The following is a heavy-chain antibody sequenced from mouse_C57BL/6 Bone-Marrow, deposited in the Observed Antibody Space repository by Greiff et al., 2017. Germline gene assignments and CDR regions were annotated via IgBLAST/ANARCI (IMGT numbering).Heavy chain of an antibody. CDR3: AREPGHYFDY. Sequence: VQLQQSGPGLVKPSQSLSLTCSVTGYSITSGYYWNWIRQFPGNKLEWMGYISYDGSNNYNPSLKNRISITRDTSKNQFFLKLNSVTTEDTATYYCAREPGHYFDYWGQGTTLTVSS. V-gene: IGHV3-6*01. CDR2: ISYDGSN. CDR1: GYSITSGYY. J-gene: IGHJ2*01.